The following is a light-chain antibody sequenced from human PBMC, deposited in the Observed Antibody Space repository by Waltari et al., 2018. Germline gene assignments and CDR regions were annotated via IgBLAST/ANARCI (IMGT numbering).Light chain of an antibody. CDR2: DVT. CDR1: SCDTRVYNH. Sequence: QSALTQTSSVSGSPGPSITISCTGTSCDTRVYNHVSWYQQHPGKAPKLMIYDVTNRPSGVSDRFSGSKSDYTASLTISGLQAEDEADYYCSSYTTSISYVFGTGTRVTVL. CDR3: SSYTTSISYV. V-gene: IGLV2-14*03. J-gene: IGLJ1*01.